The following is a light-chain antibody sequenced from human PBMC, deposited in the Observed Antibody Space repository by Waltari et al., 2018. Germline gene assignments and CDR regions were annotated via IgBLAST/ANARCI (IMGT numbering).Light chain of an antibody. J-gene: IGLJ1*01. CDR3: QAWDSSTAGV. V-gene: IGLV3-1*01. CDR1: KLGDKY. Sequence: SYELTQPPSVSVSPGQTASITCSGDKLGDKYACWYQQKPGQSPVLVIFQASKRPSGIPDRFAGTNSGNTATLTISGTQAMDAADYYCQAWDSSTAGVFGTGTKVTVL. CDR2: QAS.